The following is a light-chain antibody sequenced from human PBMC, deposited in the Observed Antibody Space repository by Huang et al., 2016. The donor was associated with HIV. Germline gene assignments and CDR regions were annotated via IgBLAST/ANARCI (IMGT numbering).Light chain of an antibody. V-gene: IGKV3-20*01. CDR3: QQYGNSQWT. CDR1: QSVSDSY. CDR2: GAS. Sequence: ELVLTQSPGTLSLSPGERATLSCRASQSVSDSYLAWYQQKPGQTPRLLIFGASNRATGIPYRFSGSGSGTDFTLTSSRLEPEDFAVYYCQQYGNSQWTFGQGTKVEMK. J-gene: IGKJ1*01.